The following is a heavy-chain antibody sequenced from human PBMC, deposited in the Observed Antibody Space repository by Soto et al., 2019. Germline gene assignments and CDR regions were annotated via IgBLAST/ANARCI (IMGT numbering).Heavy chain of an antibody. Sequence: QLQLQESGPGLVKPSQTLSLTCTVSGISISSIDYYWTWIRQSPGKGLEWIGGIDYSGTTYYNPSRQSRVSISEDTSKSQFSLKLTSVAAADTAMYYCASFGVASMNWFDPWGQGTLVTVSS. CDR1: GISISSIDYY. J-gene: IGHJ5*02. CDR2: IDYSGTT. CDR3: ASFGVASMNWFDP. V-gene: IGHV4-30-4*01. D-gene: IGHD3-3*01.